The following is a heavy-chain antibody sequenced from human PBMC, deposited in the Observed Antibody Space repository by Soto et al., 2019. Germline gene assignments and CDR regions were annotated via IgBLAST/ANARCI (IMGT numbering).Heavy chain of an antibody. V-gene: IGHV4-59*01. CDR3: AFGDSRGPLDS. D-gene: IGHD4-17*01. J-gene: IGHJ4*02. CDR2: FYNSGSA. CDR1: GGSISSYF. Sequence: SETLSLTCSVSGGSISSYFWSWIRQPPGKGLELIGYFYNSGSANYSPSLKSRVTISVDTSKNQSALKVSSVTAADTAVYYCAFGDSRGPLDSWGQGTLVTVSS.